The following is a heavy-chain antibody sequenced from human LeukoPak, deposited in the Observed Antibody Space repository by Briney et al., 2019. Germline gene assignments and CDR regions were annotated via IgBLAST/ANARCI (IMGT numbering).Heavy chain of an antibody. CDR2: ISSSGSTI. CDR3: AKAFRIVGIGNPDDAFDV. J-gene: IGHJ3*01. Sequence: GGSLRLSCAASGFTFSSYEMNWVRQAPGKGLEWVSYISSSGSTIYYADSVKGRFTISRDNAKNSLYLQMNSLRAEDSGIYYCAKAFRIVGIGNPDDAFDVWGQGTVVTVS. D-gene: IGHD1-26*01. CDR1: GFTFSSYE. V-gene: IGHV3-48*03.